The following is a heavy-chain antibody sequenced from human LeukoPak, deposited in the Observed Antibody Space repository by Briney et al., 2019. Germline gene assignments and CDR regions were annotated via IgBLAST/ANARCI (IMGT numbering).Heavy chain of an antibody. V-gene: IGHV4-34*01. CDR3: TRRPAITMVRGVSDYYYGMDV. J-gene: IGHJ6*02. CDR1: GGSFSGYY. D-gene: IGHD3-10*01. Sequence: PSETLSLTCAVYGGSFSGYYWSWIRQPPGKGLEWIGEINHSGSTNYNPSLKSRVTISVDTSKNQSSLKLSSVTAADTAVYYCTRRPAITMVRGVSDYYYGMDVWGQGTTVTVYS. CDR2: INHSGST.